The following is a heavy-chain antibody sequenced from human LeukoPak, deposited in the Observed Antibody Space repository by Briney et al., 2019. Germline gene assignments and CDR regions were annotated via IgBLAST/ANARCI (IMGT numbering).Heavy chain of an antibody. CDR2: ISGSDGTT. CDR1: GFTFSSYA. Sequence: GGSLRLSCAVSGFTFSSYAMSWVRQAPGQGLEWVSAISGSDGTTYYADSVKDRFTISRDNSKNTLYLRMDSLRAEDTAIYYCAGYSGNLHFWGQGTLVTVSS. CDR3: AGYSGNLHF. D-gene: IGHD5-12*01. J-gene: IGHJ4*02. V-gene: IGHV3-23*01.